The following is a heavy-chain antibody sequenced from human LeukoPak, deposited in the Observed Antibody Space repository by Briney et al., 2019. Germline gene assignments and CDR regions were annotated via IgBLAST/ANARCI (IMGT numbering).Heavy chain of an antibody. CDR1: GFTFSSYW. CDR2: IKQDESEK. D-gene: IGHD3-22*01. V-gene: IGHV3-7*05. Sequence: GGSLRLSCAASGFTFSSYWMSWVRQAPGRGLEWVAIIKQDESEKYYVDSVKGRFTISRDNAKKSLYLQMNSLRAEDTAMYYCARTTNYDSSRYHYYFDYWGQGTLVTVSS. CDR3: ARTTNYDSSRYHYYFDY. J-gene: IGHJ4*02.